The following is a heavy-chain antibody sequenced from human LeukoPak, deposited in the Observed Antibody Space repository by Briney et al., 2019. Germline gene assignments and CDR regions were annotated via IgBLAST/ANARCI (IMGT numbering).Heavy chain of an antibody. Sequence: SVKVSCKASGYTFTSYDINWVRQARGQRLEWIGWIVVGCGNTNYAQKFQERVTITRDMSTSTAYMELTSLRAEDTAVYYCARDPRSKGGDWGDFDHWGQGTLVTVSS. CDR1: GYTFTSYD. D-gene: IGHD2-21*02. J-gene: IGHJ4*02. V-gene: IGHV1-58*02. CDR3: ARDPRSKGGDWGDFDH. CDR2: IVVGCGNT.